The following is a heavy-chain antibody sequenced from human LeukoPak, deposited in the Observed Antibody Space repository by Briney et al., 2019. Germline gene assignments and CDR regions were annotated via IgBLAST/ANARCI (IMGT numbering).Heavy chain of an antibody. CDR3: ARIRRGFWSGLDY. V-gene: IGHV4-34*01. CDR1: GGSFSGYY. CDR2: INHSGST. D-gene: IGHD3-3*01. Sequence: SETLSLTCAVYGGSFSGYYWSWIRQPPGKGLECIGEINHSGSTNYNPSLKSRVTISVDTSKNQFSLKLSSVTAADTAVYYCARIRRGFWSGLDYWGQGTLVTVSS. J-gene: IGHJ4*02.